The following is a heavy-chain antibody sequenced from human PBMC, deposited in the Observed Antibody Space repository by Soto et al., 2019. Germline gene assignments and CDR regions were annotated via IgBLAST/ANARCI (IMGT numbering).Heavy chain of an antibody. J-gene: IGHJ6*02. CDR3: ARLPYSGYDWYISYYYYGMDV. Sequence: GESLKISCMGSGYKVSTWHNFTSYWIAWVRQMPGKGLEWMGIIYPGDSDTRYSPSFQGQVTISADKSISTAYLQWSSLKASDTAMYYCARLPYSGYDWYISYYYYGMDVWGQGTTVTVSS. V-gene: IGHV5-51*01. D-gene: IGHD5-12*01. CDR2: IYPGDSDT. CDR1: GYKVSTWHNFTSYW.